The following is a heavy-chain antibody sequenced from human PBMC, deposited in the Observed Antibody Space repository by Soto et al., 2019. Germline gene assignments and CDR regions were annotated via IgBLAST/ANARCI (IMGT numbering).Heavy chain of an antibody. CDR2: IYPGDSDR. V-gene: IGHV5-51*01. D-gene: IGHD2-2*01. CDR1: GYSFSTYC. Sequence: LWGSLILSCHCSGYSFSTYCIAWLRQLPGKGLEWMGLIYPGDSDRQYSPSFRGQGTISADKSIHTAYLQGSRLRASDTARYYFARRLCTSSLYLDYWGQGTLVTVSS. J-gene: IGHJ4*02. CDR3: ARRLCTSSLYLDY.